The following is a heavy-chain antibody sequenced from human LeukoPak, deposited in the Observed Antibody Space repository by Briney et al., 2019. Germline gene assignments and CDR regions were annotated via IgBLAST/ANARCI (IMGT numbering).Heavy chain of an antibody. CDR1: GASYNAYY. J-gene: IGHJ4*02. V-gene: IGHV4-34*01. Sequence: SETLSLTCAVYGASYNAYYWSWIRQPPGKGLEWIGDIDHRGTATYTTSLKSRLTISADASKNQFSLKLNSVTDADTAVYYCAVGITILGVAASFDSWGQGNLVIVSS. CDR2: IDHRGTA. CDR3: AVGITILGVAASFDS. D-gene: IGHD3-3*01.